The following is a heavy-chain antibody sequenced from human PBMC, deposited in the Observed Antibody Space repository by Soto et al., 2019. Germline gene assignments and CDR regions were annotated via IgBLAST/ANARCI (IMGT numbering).Heavy chain of an antibody. CDR2: ISESGGKT. J-gene: IGHJ6*02. Sequence: EGQLLESGGGLVQPGGSLRLSCVASGFTFRSYAMAWVRQAPGKGLEWVSGISESGGKTNYAESVRGRFSISRDNSRNTLSLLMNNVTAEYTAIYYCARDRATIFGVVWKYGMDVWGQGTTVSVSS. CDR1: GFTFRSYA. D-gene: IGHD3-3*01. CDR3: ARDRATIFGVVWKYGMDV. V-gene: IGHV3-23*01.